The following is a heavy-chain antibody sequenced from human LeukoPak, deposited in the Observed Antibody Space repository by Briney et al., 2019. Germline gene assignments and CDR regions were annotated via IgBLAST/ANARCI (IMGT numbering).Heavy chain of an antibody. Sequence: PSETLSLTCTVSGGSIRTYHWSWIRQPPGKGLEWIGYISYSGSTDYNPSLMSRVTISVDTSKNQFSLQLTSVTAADTAVYYCARYSGLATAGYFDYWGQGTLVTVSS. V-gene: IGHV4-59*01. CDR3: ARYSGLATAGYFDY. D-gene: IGHD6-13*01. J-gene: IGHJ4*02. CDR2: ISYSGST. CDR1: GGSIRTYH.